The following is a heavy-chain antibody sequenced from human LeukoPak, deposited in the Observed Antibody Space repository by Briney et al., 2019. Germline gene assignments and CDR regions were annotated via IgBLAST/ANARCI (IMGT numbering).Heavy chain of an antibody. CDR1: GYTFTGYY. V-gene: IGHV1-2*04. J-gene: IGHJ3*01. CDR2: INPNSGGT. Sequence: ASVKVSCKASGYTFTGYYMHWVRQAPGQGLEWMGWINPNSGGTNYAQKFQGWVTMTRDTSISTAYMELSRLRSDDTAVYYCARGKTSDDIIEDAFDLWGHGTMVTVSS. D-gene: IGHD3-10*01. CDR3: ARGKTSDDIIEDAFDL.